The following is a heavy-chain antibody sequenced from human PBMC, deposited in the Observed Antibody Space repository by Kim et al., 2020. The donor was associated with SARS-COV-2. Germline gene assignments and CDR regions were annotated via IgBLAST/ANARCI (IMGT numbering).Heavy chain of an antibody. CDR2: IFYTGST. CDR3: ARKRHRGGGDFDY. Sequence: SETLSLTCSVSGDSIRDYYWSWIRQSPGKGLEWIGYIFYTGSTKYDYNPSLKSRATISVDTSRNQFSLKLTSVTAADTAVYFCARKRHRGGGDFDYWGQGTLVTVSS. CDR1: GDSIRDYY. V-gene: IGHV4-59*01. D-gene: IGHD3-16*01. J-gene: IGHJ4*02.